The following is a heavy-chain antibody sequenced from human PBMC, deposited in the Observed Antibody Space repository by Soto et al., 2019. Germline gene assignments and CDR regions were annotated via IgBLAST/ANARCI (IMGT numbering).Heavy chain of an antibody. CDR1: GYSFTSYW. CDR2: IYPGDSDT. D-gene: IGHD2-2*01. CDR3: ARQTVVVPAAPYYYYGMDV. J-gene: IGHJ6*02. V-gene: IGHV5-51*01. Sequence: RESLKISCKGSGYSFTSYWIGWVRQMPGKGLEWMGIIYPGDSDTRYSPSFQGQVTISADKSISTAYLQWSSLKASDTAMYYCARQTVVVPAAPYYYYGMDVWGQGTTVTVSS.